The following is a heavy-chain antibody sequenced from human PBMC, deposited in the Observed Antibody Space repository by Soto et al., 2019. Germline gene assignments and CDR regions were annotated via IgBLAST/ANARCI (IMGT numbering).Heavy chain of an antibody. V-gene: IGHV1-18*01. CDR2: ISAYNGNT. Sequence: QVQLVQSGAEVKKPGASVKVSCKASGYTFTSYGISWVRQAPGQGLEWMGWISAYNGNTNYAQKLQGRVTMTTDTSTSAAYMELRSLRSDDAAVYYCARDRGYYYDSSGYFRGDDYWGQGTLVTVSS. CDR1: GYTFTSYG. CDR3: ARDRGYYYDSSGYFRGDDY. D-gene: IGHD3-22*01. J-gene: IGHJ4*02.